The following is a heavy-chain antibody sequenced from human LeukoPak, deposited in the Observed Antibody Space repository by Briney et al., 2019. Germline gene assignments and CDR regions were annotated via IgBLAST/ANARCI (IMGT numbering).Heavy chain of an antibody. CDR1: GFTFSSYS. D-gene: IGHD3-16*01. Sequence: PGGSLRLSCAASGFTFSSYSMNWVRQAPGKGLEWVSSISSSSSYIYYADSVKGRFTISRDNAKNSLYLQMNSLRAEDTAVYYCARDLAYDYVWGSSTFDYWGQGTLVTGSS. J-gene: IGHJ4*02. CDR2: ISSSSSYI. CDR3: ARDLAYDYVWGSSTFDY. V-gene: IGHV3-21*01.